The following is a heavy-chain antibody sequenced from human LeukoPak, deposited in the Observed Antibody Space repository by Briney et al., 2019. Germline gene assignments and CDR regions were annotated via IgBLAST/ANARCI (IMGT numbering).Heavy chain of an antibody. CDR2: IYYSGST. D-gene: IGHD3-16*02. V-gene: IGHV4-59*06. CDR3: AAHGVWGSYRSFDY. CDR1: GGSISSYY. J-gene: IGHJ4*02. Sequence: SETLSLTCTVSGGSISSYYWSWIRQHPGKGLEWIGYIYYSGSTYYNPSLKSRVTISVDTSKNQFSLKLSSVTAADTAVYYCAAHGVWGSYRSFDYWGQGTLVTVSS.